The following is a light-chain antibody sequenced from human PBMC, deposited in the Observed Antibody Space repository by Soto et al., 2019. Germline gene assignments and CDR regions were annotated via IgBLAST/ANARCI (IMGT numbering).Light chain of an antibody. CDR1: QSIANY. J-gene: IGKJ1*01. CDR3: PQSYSTPQT. CDR2: AAS. Sequence: DIQMTQSPSSLSASVGDRVTITCRASQSIANYLNWYQQKPGKAPNLLISAASSLQSGVPSRFSGSGSGTDFTLTISSLQPEDIATYYCPQSYSTPQTFGQGTKVEIK. V-gene: IGKV1-39*01.